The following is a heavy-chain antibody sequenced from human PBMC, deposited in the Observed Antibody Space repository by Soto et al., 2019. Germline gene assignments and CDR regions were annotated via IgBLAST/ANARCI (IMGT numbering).Heavy chain of an antibody. Sequence: SETLSLTCTVSGGSISSYFWSWIRLPPGKGLEWIGYIYYSGSTKYNPSLKSRVTMSVDTSKNQFSLKLSSVSAADTAVYYCARDHYYDSTGYYDYWGQGTQVTVSS. CDR2: IYYSGST. V-gene: IGHV4-59*01. J-gene: IGHJ4*02. CDR1: GGSISSYF. D-gene: IGHD3-22*01. CDR3: ARDHYYDSTGYYDY.